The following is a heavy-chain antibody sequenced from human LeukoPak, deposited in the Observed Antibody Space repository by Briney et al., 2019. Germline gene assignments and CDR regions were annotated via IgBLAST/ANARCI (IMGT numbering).Heavy chain of an antibody. D-gene: IGHD6-19*01. J-gene: IGHJ4*02. V-gene: IGHV3-7*01. CDR2: IKQDGSEK. Sequence: GGSLRLSCAASGSTFSSYWMSWVRQAPGKGLEWVANIKQDGSEKYYVDSVKGRFTISRDNAKNSLYLQMNSLRAEDTAVYYCARRSGWFDYWGQGTLVTVSS. CDR1: GSTFSSYW. CDR3: ARRSGWFDY.